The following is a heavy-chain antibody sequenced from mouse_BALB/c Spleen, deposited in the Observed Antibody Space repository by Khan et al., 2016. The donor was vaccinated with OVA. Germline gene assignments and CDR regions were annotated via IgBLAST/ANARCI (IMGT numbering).Heavy chain of an antibody. CDR1: GFTLSSYT. D-gene: IGHD3-1*01. V-gene: IGHV5-12-2*01. CDR3: ARRSNTEYDYSMDH. J-gene: IGHJ4*01. CDR2: ISTGGSNA. Sequence: EVQLVESGGALVKTGGSLKLSCAASGFTLSSYTMSWVRKTPEKRLEWVAFISTGGSNANYPHTVKGRFTISRANATNTTYLQRSSLKSEDTVLYYGARRSNTEYDYSMDHRGQGTLVTVS.